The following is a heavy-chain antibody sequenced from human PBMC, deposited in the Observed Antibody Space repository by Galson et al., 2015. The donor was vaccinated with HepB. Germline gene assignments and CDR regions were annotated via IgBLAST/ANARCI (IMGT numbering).Heavy chain of an antibody. Sequence: QSGAEVKEPGESLKISCEASGYRFTSYWIGWVRQMPGKGLEWIAIMFPGDSDIRYSPSFQGQVTISAAKSISTAFLQWSSLKASDTAMYYCARSLYGDHSFDSWGQGTMVTVYS. J-gene: IGHJ3*02. CDR2: MFPGDSDI. CDR1: GYRFTSYW. V-gene: IGHV5-51*01. D-gene: IGHD4-17*01. CDR3: ARSLYGDHSFDS.